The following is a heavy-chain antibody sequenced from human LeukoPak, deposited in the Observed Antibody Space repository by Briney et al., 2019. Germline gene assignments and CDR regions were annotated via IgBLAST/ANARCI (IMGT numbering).Heavy chain of an antibody. CDR2: ISSNTRVI. Sequence: PGGSLRLSCAASGFTFSSYNMNWVRQAPGKGLEWVSYISSNTRVIHYADSVKGRFTISRDNGKNSLYLQMNSLRAEDTAVYYCARVFLEDTKWGQGTLVTVSS. D-gene: IGHD3-3*01. CDR1: GFTFSSYN. J-gene: IGHJ4*02. CDR3: ARVFLEDTK. V-gene: IGHV3-48*01.